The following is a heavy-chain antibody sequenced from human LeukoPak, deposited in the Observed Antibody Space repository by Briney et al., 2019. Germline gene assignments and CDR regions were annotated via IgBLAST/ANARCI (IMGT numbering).Heavy chain of an antibody. J-gene: IGHJ3*02. CDR1: GFTFSSYV. V-gene: IGHV3-30*18. CDR2: ISYDGSNK. CDR3: AKSYDSSGYYIDAFDI. Sequence: GRSLRLSCAASGFTFSSYVMHWVRQAPGKGLEWVAVISYDGSNKYYADSVKGRFTISRDNSKNTLYLQMNSLRAEDTAVYYCAKSYDSSGYYIDAFDIWGQGTMVTVSS. D-gene: IGHD3-22*01.